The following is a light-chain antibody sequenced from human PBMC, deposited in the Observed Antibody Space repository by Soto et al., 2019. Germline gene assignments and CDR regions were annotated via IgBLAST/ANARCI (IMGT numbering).Light chain of an antibody. CDR2: DAS. CDR3: QQYDNLPLS. CDR1: QDISNY. Sequence: DLPMTQSPSSLSASVGDRVTITCQASQDISNYLNWYQQKPGKAPKLLIYDASNVETGVPSRFSGSGSGTDFTFTISSLQPEDIATYYCQQYDNLPLSFGPGTKVDIK. J-gene: IGKJ3*01. V-gene: IGKV1-33*01.